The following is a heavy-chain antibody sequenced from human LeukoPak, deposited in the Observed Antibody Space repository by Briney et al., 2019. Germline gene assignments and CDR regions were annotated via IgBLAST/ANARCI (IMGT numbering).Heavy chain of an antibody. D-gene: IGHD1-26*01. V-gene: IGHV3-23*01. CDR3: AKSPGVGATDYVPEYFQH. CDR1: GFTFSSYA. Sequence: GGSLRLSCAASGFTFSSYAMSWVRQAPGKGLEWVSAISGSGGSTYYADSVKGRFTISRDNSKNTLYLQMNSLRAEDTAVYYCAKSPGVGATDYVPEYFQHWGQGTLVTVSS. CDR2: ISGSGGST. J-gene: IGHJ1*01.